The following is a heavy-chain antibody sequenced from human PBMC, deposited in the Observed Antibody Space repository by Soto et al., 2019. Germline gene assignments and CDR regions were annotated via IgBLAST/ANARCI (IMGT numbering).Heavy chain of an antibody. J-gene: IGHJ4*02. D-gene: IGHD5-18*01. CDR1: GFTFSNAW. CDR3: TTAFRYSYGYPPDY. V-gene: IGHV3-15*07. Sequence: EVQLVESGGGLVKPGGSLRLSCAASGFTFSNAWMNWVRQAPGKGLEWVGRIKSKTDGGTTDYAAPVKGRFTISRDDSKNTLYLQMNSLKTEDTAVYYCTTAFRYSYGYPPDYWGQGTLVTVSS. CDR2: IKSKTDGGTT.